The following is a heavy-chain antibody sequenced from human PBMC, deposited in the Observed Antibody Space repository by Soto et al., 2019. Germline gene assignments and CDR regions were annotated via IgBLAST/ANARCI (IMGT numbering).Heavy chain of an antibody. CDR2: ISSSGSTI. V-gene: IGHV3-11*01. CDR3: ARKPIVVVVAASVSWFDP. CDR1: GFTFSDYY. J-gene: IGHJ5*02. D-gene: IGHD2-15*01. Sequence: QVQLVESGGGLVKPGGSLRLSCAASGFTFSDYYMSWIRQAPGKGLEWVSYISSSGSTIYYADSVKGRFTISRDNAKNSLYLQMNSLRAEDTAVYYCARKPIVVVVAASVSWFDPWGQGTLVTVSS.